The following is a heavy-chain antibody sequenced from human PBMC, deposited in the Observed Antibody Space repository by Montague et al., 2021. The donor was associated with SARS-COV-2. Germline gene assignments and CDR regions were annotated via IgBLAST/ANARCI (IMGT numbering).Heavy chain of an antibody. CDR3: ARRHYWYYDGGFDC. CDR2: ILYTGST. J-gene: IGHJ4*02. CDR1: GASIRSGDYF. V-gene: IGHV4-39*01. D-gene: IGHD3-16*01. Sequence: SETLSLTCTVSGASIRSGDYFWGWIRQPPGKGLEWVGSILYTGSTFDSPSLRIRLTLSVDTSKNQFSLKLRSVTAADTAVYYCARRHYWYYDGGFDCWGQGTLVTVSS.